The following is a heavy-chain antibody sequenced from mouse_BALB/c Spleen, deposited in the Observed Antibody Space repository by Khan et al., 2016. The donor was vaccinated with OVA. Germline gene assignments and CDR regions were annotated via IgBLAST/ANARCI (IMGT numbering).Heavy chain of an antibody. D-gene: IGHD2-4*01. CDR2: VNPKNGGS. V-gene: IGHV1-26*01. J-gene: IGHJ3*01. Sequence: VRLQQSGPDLVKPGASVKISCKASAYSFTGYFMHWVKQSHGESLEWIGRVNPKNGGSSYNPKFKDRAIFTVDKSSNTAYMELRSLTSEDSAVYYWANDYEVWGQGTLVTVSA. CDR1: AYSFTGYF. CDR3: ANDYEV.